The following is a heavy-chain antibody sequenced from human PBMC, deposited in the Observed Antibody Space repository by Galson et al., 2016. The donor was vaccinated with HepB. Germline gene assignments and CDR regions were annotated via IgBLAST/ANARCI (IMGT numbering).Heavy chain of an antibody. Sequence: SLRLSCAASGFTFSRHDMHWVRQAPGTGLEWVALILYDGSNKYYGDSVKGRFTISRDNSKNTLYLLMNSLRPADTAVYYCAKALTEVRGVLKYGLGPDSYYNGMDVWGQGTTVTVSS. V-gene: IGHV3-30*18. CDR2: ILYDGSNK. CDR3: AKALTEVRGVLKYGLGPDSYYNGMDV. J-gene: IGHJ6*02. D-gene: IGHD3-10*01. CDR1: GFTFSRHD.